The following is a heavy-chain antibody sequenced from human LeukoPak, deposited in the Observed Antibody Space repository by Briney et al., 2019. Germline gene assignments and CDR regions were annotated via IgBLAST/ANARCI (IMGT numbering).Heavy chain of an antibody. D-gene: IGHD3-22*01. CDR1: GYTFNSYG. J-gene: IGHJ4*02. CDR3: ARDWADRSDY. CDR2: ISAYNGNT. Sequence: AASVKVSCKASGYTFNSYGISWVRQAPGQGLEWMGWISAYNGNTNYAQKFQGRVTMTTDTSTSTAYMELRSLRSDDTAVYYCARDWADRSDYWGQGTLVAVSS. V-gene: IGHV1-18*01.